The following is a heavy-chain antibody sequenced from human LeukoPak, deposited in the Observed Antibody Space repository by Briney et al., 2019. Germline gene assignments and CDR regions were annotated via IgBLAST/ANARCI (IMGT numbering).Heavy chain of an antibody. Sequence: GASVKVSCKASGGTFSSYAISWVRQAPGQGLEWMGRIIPILGVANYAQKFQGRVTITADQSTSTAYMEVRSLRSEDTAVYYCATDINRPGGPEMQPPEGHWGRGTLVTVYS. V-gene: IGHV1-69*04. CDR1: GGTFSSYA. J-gene: IGHJ4*02. CDR3: ATDINRPGGPEMQPPEGH. CDR2: IIPILGVA. D-gene: IGHD1-14*01.